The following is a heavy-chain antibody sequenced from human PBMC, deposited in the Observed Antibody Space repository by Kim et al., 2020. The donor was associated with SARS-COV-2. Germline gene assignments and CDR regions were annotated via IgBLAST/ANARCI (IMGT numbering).Heavy chain of an antibody. Sequence: YYADSVKGRFTISRDNAKNSLYLQMNSLRAEDTAVYYCARVADYSYYMDVWGKGTTVTVSS. CDR3: ARVADYSYYMDV. D-gene: IGHD5-12*01. J-gene: IGHJ6*03. V-gene: IGHV3-21*01.